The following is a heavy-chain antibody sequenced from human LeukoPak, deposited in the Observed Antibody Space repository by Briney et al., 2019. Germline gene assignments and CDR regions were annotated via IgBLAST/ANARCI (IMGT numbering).Heavy chain of an antibody. V-gene: IGHV3-66*01. Sequence: GMSLRLSCAASGFTFSSYGMEWVRQAPGRGLEWVSVIYSGGTTYYADSVKGRFTISRDNSKNTLYLQMNSLRAEDTAVYYCARDDAFDIWGQGTMVSVSS. CDR2: IYSGGTT. CDR3: ARDDAFDI. J-gene: IGHJ3*02. CDR1: GFTFSSYG.